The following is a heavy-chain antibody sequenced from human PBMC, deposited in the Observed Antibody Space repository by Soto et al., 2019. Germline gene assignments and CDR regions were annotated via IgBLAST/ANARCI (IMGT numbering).Heavy chain of an antibody. J-gene: IGHJ6*01. CDR3: ARGGLVITDFYYGLDV. CDR1: GGTFRTDT. D-gene: IGHD6-6*01. V-gene: IGHV1-69*01. CDR2: ITPVFGSP. Sequence: QVQLLQSGAEVQKPGSSVKVPCRASGGTFRTDTISWVRQAPGQGLEWMGEITPVFGSPDYAQKDPGSVRFTGAESTSTVYMVLSRLPSEATALYFCARGGLVITDFYYGLDVWGQGTTVTVSS.